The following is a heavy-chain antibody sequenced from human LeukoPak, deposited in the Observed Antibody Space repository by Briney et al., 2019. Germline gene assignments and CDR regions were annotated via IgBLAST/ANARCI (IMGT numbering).Heavy chain of an antibody. J-gene: IGHJ3*02. CDR1: GYTFTGYY. CDR3: AILMITFGGVLGNAFDI. D-gene: IGHD3-16*01. V-gene: IGHV1-2*02. Sequence: ASVKVSCKASGYTFTGYYMHWVRQAPGQGLEWMGWINPNSGGTNYAQKFQSRVTMTRDTSISTAYMELSRLRSDDTAVYYCAILMITFGGVLGNAFDIWGQGTMVTVSS. CDR2: INPNSGGT.